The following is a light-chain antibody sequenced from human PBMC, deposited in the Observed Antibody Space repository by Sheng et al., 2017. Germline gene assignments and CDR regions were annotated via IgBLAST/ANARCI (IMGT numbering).Light chain of an antibody. CDR2: STS. V-gene: IGKV1-NL1*01. Sequence: DIQMTQSPSSLSASIGDRVTINCRASQAIANSVAWYQQKPGKAPRLLVFSTSRMEIGVPSRFSGSGSGTDYTLTISSLQPEDFATYYCQQYHSAPETFGQGTKVE. CDR1: QAIANS. CDR3: QQYHSAPET. J-gene: IGKJ1*01.